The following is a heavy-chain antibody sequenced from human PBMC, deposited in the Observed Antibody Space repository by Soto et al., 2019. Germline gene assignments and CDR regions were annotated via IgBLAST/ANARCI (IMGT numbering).Heavy chain of an antibody. CDR2: ISGSGGTT. CDR3: AKDQGSSWYEIDY. J-gene: IGHJ4*02. D-gene: IGHD6-13*01. CDR1: GFNFSSYA. V-gene: IGHV3-23*01. Sequence: PGGSLRLSCAASGFNFSSYAMIWVRQAPGKGLEWVSDISGSGGTTYYADSVKGRFTVSRDNSKNTLYLQMNSLRAEDTAVYYCAKDQGSSWYEIDYWGQGTLVTVSS.